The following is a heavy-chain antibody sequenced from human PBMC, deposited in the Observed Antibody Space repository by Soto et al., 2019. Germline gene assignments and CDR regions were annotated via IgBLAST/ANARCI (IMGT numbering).Heavy chain of an antibody. D-gene: IGHD3-22*01. CDR2: IYPGDSDT. CDR3: AREGEVYDSTGGWFDP. CDR1: GYSFTSYW. Sequence: GESLEISCKVSGYSFTSYWIGWVRQMPGKGLEWMGIIYPGDSDTRYSPSFQGQVTISADKSISTAYLQWSSLKASDTAMYYCAREGEVYDSTGGWFDPWGQGTLVTVSS. V-gene: IGHV5-51*01. J-gene: IGHJ5*02.